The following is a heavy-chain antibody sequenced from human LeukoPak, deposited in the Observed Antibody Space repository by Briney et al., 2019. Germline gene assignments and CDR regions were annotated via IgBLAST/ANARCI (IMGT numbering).Heavy chain of an antibody. J-gene: IGHJ4*02. CDR3: ARAPSHCGGDCYSFDY. D-gene: IGHD2-21*02. Sequence: SVKVSCKASGDTFTNYAINWVRQAPGQGLERMGRIIPILGITNYVQKFQGRVTITADKSTSTAYMELSSLRSEDTAVYYCARAPSHCGGDCYSFDYWGQGTLVTVSS. CDR1: GDTFTNYA. CDR2: IIPILGIT. V-gene: IGHV1-69*04.